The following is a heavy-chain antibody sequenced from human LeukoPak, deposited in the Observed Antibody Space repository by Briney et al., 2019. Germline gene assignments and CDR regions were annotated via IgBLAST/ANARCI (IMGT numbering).Heavy chain of an antibody. CDR1: GFTFSSHG. J-gene: IGHJ6*02. V-gene: IGHV3-30*18. Sequence: GGSLRLSCAASGFTFSSHGMHWVRQAPGMGLEWVALISYDGSNKDYADSVKGRFTISRDNSKNTLYLQMNSLRAEDTAIYYCAKPLQYSYYCGMDVWGQGTTVTVSS. CDR3: AKPLQYSYYCGMDV. D-gene: IGHD4-11*01. CDR2: ISYDGSNK.